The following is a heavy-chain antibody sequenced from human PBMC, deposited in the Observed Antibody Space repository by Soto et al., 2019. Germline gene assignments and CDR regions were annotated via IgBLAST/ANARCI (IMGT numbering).Heavy chain of an antibody. J-gene: IGHJ4*02. Sequence: EVQLVESGGCLVKPGGSVRVSCAASGFTFREAWMNWVRQAPGKGLEWVGRIKSRTDGGTIEYATPVKGRFIISRDDSKNTLYLQMDSLKTEDTAVYYCWGSAYWGQGTLVTVSS. CDR1: GFTFREAW. D-gene: IGHD3-16*01. CDR3: WGSAY. CDR2: IKSRTDGGTI. V-gene: IGHV3-15*07.